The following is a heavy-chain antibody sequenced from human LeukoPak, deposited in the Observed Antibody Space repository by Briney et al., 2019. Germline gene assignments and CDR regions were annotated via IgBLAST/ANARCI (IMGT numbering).Heavy chain of an antibody. CDR2: ISAYNGNT. V-gene: IGHV1-18*01. CDR3: ARDQDRYSSSWSFDY. Sequence: ASVTVSFKASGYTFTSYGISWVRQAPGQGLEWMGWISAYNGNTNYAQKLQGRVTMTTDTSTSTAYMELRSLRSDDTAVYYCARDQDRYSSSWSFDYWGQGTLVTVSS. D-gene: IGHD6-13*01. CDR1: GYTFTSYG. J-gene: IGHJ4*02.